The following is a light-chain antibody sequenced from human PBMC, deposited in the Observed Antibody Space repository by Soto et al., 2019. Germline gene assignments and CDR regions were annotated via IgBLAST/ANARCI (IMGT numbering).Light chain of an antibody. Sequence: EIVMTQSQATLSVSPGERSTLSFSASQSVSSNLAWYQQKPGQAPRLLIYGASTRATGIPARFSGSGSGTEFTLTISSLQSEDFAIYYCQEYYDWPITFGQGTRLEIK. J-gene: IGKJ5*01. V-gene: IGKV3-15*01. CDR2: GAS. CDR1: QSVSSN. CDR3: QEYYDWPIT.